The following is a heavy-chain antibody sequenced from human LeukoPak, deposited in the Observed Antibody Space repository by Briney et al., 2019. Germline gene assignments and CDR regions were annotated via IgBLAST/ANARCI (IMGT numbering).Heavy chain of an antibody. Sequence: GESLKISCKGSGYSFSNYWIGWVRQMPGKGLEWIGIIYPGDSDVRYSPSFQGQVTISADKSISTAYLQWSSLQASDTAMYYCARQGYNSTWDRYLAYWGQGTQVTVSS. V-gene: IGHV5-51*01. CDR1: GYSFSNYW. CDR2: IYPGDSDV. CDR3: ARQGYNSTWDRYLAY. J-gene: IGHJ4*02. D-gene: IGHD6-13*01.